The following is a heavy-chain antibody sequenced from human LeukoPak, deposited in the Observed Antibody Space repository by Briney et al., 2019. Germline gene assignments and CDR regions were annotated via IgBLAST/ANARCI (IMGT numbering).Heavy chain of an antibody. CDR2: IYSGGTT. D-gene: IGHD6-13*01. V-gene: IGHV3-53*01. J-gene: IGHJ6*03. CDR3: ARMNSRTPYYYYYMDV. CDR1: GFTVSSNY. Sequence: PGGSLRLSCAASGFTVSSNYMSWVRQAPGKGLEWVSVIYSGGTTYYADSVKGRFTLSRDNSKNTLYLQMNSLRAEDTAVYYCARMNSRTPYYYYYMDVWGKGTTVTVSS.